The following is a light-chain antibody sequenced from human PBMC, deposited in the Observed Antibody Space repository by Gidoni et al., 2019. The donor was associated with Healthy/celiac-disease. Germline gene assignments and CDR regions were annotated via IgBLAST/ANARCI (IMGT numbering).Light chain of an antibody. CDR2: DAS. CDR3: QQRSNWPRT. V-gene: IGKV3-11*01. Sequence: DIVLTQSPATLSLSPGERATLSCRASQSVSSYLAWYQQKPGQAPRLLIYDASNRATVIPAMFSGSGSGTDFPLTISSLEPEDSAVYYWQQRSNWPRTFGQGTRLEIK. CDR1: QSVSSY. J-gene: IGKJ5*01.